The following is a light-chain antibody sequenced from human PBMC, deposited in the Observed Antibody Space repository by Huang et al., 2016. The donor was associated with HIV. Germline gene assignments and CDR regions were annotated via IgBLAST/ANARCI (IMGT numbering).Light chain of an antibody. CDR3: QQSYSALSS. CDR2: SAS. CDR1: QSISTY. J-gene: IGKJ5*01. V-gene: IGKV1-39*01. Sequence: IQMTQSPTSLSASVGDRVSITCRASQSISTYLNWYQQKPGKAPKRLISSASSLHSGVPSRFSVSGSGTDFTLTIKGLQLDDFATYYCQQSYSALSSFGPGTRL.